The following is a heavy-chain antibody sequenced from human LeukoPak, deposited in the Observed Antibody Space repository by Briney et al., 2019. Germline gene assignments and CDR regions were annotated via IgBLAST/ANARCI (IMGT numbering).Heavy chain of an antibody. J-gene: IGHJ6*03. CDR3: AALPTSEFYYYYMDV. CDR1: GFTFSDYY. Sequence: GGSLRLSCAASGFTFSDYYMSWIRQAPGKGLEWVSYISSSGSTIYYADSVKGRFTISRDNAKNSLYLQMNSLRAEDTAVYYCAALPTSEFYYYYMDVWGKGTTVTVSS. D-gene: IGHD5-12*01. CDR2: ISSSGSTI. V-gene: IGHV3-11*04.